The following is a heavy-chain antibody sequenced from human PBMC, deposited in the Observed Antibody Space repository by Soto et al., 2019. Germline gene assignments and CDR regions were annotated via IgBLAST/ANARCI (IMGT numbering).Heavy chain of an antibody. CDR3: ASLYRSGGSCYPVYNWFDP. D-gene: IGHD2-15*01. Sequence: SVKVSCKASGGTFSSYAISWVRQAPGQGLEWMGGIIPIFGTANYAQKFQGRVTITADESTSTAYMELSSLRSEDTAVYYCASLYRSGGSCYPVYNWFDPWRRGTLVTVSS. J-gene: IGHJ5*02. V-gene: IGHV1-69*13. CDR1: GGTFSSYA. CDR2: IIPIFGTA.